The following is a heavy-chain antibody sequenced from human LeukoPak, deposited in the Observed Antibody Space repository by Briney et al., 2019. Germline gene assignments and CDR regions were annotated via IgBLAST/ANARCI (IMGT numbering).Heavy chain of an antibody. D-gene: IGHD6-6*01. J-gene: IGHJ4*02. Sequence: SQTLSLTCTVSGDSISSGRYYWSWIRQPAGKGLEWIGRIYTSGSTNYNPSLKSRVTMSVDTSKNQFSLKLSSVTAADTAVYYCAREGSSSSADYWGQGTLVTVSS. CDR2: IYTSGST. V-gene: IGHV4-61*02. CDR3: AREGSSSSADY. CDR1: GDSISSGRYY.